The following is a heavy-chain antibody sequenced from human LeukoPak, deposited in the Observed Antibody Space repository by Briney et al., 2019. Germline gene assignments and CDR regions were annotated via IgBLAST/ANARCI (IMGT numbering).Heavy chain of an antibody. V-gene: IGHV1-18*01. CDR3: ARDRSDYYDSSGYENWFDP. Sequence: ASVKVSCKASGYTFTSYGISWVRQAPGQGLEWMGWISAYNGNTNYAQKLQGRVTMTTDTSTSTAYMELRSPRSDDTAVYYCARDRSDYYDSSGYENWFDPWGQGTLVTVSS. J-gene: IGHJ5*02. CDR1: GYTFTSYG. CDR2: ISAYNGNT. D-gene: IGHD3-22*01.